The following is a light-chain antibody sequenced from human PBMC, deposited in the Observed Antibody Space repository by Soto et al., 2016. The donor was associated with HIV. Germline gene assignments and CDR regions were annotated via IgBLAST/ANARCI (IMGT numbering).Light chain of an antibody. CDR2: GEN. V-gene: IGLV3-19*01. CDR1: SLREFY. CDR3: QVWDNGSDHGDVI. J-gene: IGLJ2*01. Sequence: SSELTQDPAVSVALGQTVRITCQGDSLREFYATWYQQKPGQAPVLVIYGENSRPSGVPDRFSGSNSGNTATLTITRVGAGDEADYFCQVWDNGSDHGDVIFGGGTKLTVL.